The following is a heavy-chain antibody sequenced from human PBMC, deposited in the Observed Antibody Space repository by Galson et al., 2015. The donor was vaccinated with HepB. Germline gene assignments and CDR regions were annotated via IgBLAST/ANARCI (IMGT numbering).Heavy chain of an antibody. CDR2: IKSKTDGGTT. J-gene: IGHJ6*02. CDR3: TTAAQSGDYWGQGTLVTVSSGDNYYYGMDV. D-gene: IGHD4-17*01. V-gene: IGHV3-15*01. Sequence: LSCAASRFTFSNAWVSWVRQAPGKGLEWIGRIKSKTDGGTTDYAAPVKGRFTISRDESTNTLYLQMNSLKTEDTAVYYCTTAAQSGDYWGQGTLVTVSSGDNYYYGMDVWGQGTTVTVSS. CDR1: RFTFSNAW.